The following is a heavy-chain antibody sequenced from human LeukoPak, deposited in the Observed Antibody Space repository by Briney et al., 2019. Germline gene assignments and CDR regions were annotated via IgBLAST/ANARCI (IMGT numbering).Heavy chain of an antibody. J-gene: IGHJ6*02. V-gene: IGHV5-51*01. CDR1: GYSFTSYW. D-gene: IGHD3-10*01. CDR2: IYPGDSDT. CDR3: ARGLLPRGVMMYYGMDV. Sequence: GESLKISCKGSGYSFTSYWIGWVRQMPGKGLEWMGIIYPGDSDTRYSPSFQGQVTISADKSISAAYLQWSSLKASDTAMYYCARGLLPRGVMMYYGMDVWGQGTTVTVSS.